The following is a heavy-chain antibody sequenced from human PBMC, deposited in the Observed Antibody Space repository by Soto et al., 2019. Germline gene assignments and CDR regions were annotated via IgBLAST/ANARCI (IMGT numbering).Heavy chain of an antibody. CDR3: ARAYSGTYSDFDY. CDR2: ISATGDYI. V-gene: IGHV3-21*01. J-gene: IGHJ4*02. CDR1: GYSISSGYY. D-gene: IGHD1-26*01. Sequence: ETLSLTCAVSGYSISSGYYWGWIRQPPGKGLEWVSSISATGDYISHADSVKGRFTISRDNAKNSLYLQMNSLRAEDTAVYFCARAYSGTYSDFDYWGQGTLVTVSS.